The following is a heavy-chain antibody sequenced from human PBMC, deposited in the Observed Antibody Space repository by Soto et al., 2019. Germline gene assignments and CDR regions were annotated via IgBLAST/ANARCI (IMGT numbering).Heavy chain of an antibody. CDR1: GFTFSSYA. J-gene: IGHJ5*02. V-gene: IGHV3-23*01. CDR2: ISGSGGST. Sequence: PGGSLRLSCAASGFTFSSYAMSWVRQAPGKGLEWVSAISGSGGSTYYADYVKGRFTISRDNSKNTLYLQMNSLRAEDTAVYYCAKDRVTAAAGSFVGNWFDPWGQGTLVTVSS. CDR3: AKDRVTAAAGSFVGNWFDP. D-gene: IGHD6-13*01.